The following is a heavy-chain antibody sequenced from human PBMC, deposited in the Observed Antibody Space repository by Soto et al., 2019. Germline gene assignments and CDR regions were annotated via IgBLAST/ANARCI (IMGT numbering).Heavy chain of an antibody. CDR2: IYDGGTT. CDR1: GFTVSSNY. D-gene: IGHD4-17*01. V-gene: IGHV3-53*01. J-gene: IGHJ4*02. CDR3: ARDIHDYGDYGY. Sequence: EVQLVESGGGLIQPGGSLRLSCAASGFTVSSNYMTWVRQAPGKGLEWVSVIYDGGTTYYADSVKGRFTISRDNSKNTLYLQINSLRAEDSAVYYCARDIHDYGDYGYWGQGTLVTVSS.